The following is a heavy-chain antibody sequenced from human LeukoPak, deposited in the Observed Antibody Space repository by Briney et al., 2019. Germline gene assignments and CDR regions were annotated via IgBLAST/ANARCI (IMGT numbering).Heavy chain of an antibody. Sequence: PGGSLRLSCAASGFTFSSYAMSWVRQAPGKGLEWVSSISSSSSYIYSADSVKGRFTISRDNAKKSLYLQMNSLRAEDTAVYYCARDLDYVSFDPWGQGTLVTVSS. J-gene: IGHJ5*02. D-gene: IGHD4-17*01. CDR1: GFTFSSYA. V-gene: IGHV3-21*01. CDR2: ISSSSSYI. CDR3: ARDLDYVSFDP.